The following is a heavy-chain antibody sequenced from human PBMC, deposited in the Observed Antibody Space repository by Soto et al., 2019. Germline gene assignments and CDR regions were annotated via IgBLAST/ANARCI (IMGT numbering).Heavy chain of an antibody. D-gene: IGHD2-21*01. CDR1: GVSIHNSHSF. J-gene: IGHJ5*01. V-gene: IGHV4-39*01. CDR2: VYYSGGA. Sequence: PSETLSLTCTVSGVSIHNSHSFWGWIRQSPGKGLEFIGTVYYSGGAHYNSSLKSRVTISVDTANNQVSLRMRSLTAADTAVYYCGRVVEGATRHTDLDSWGQGTLVTVSS. CDR3: GRVVEGATRHTDLDS.